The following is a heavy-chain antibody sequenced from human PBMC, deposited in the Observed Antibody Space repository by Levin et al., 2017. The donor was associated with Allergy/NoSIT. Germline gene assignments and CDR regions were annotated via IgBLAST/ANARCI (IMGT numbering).Heavy chain of an antibody. CDR1: GGSFSNYH. CDR3: ATGQQLVRYFDY. CDR2: INHSGST. Sequence: GSLRLSCAVYGGSFSNYHWSWIRQPPGKGLEWIGEINHSGSTNYNPSLKSRVTISVDPSKNQFSLRLSAGTAADTAVYYCATGQQLVRYFDYWGQGTLVTVSS. D-gene: IGHD6-13*01. J-gene: IGHJ4*02. V-gene: IGHV4-34*01.